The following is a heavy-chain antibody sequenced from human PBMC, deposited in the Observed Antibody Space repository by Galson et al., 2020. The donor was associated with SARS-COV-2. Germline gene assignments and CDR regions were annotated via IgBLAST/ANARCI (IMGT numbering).Heavy chain of an antibody. CDR2: LSDSGFSP. CDR1: GFTFNSYA. Sequence: GGSLRLSCVASGFTFNSYAMIWVRQAPGKGLEWVSALSDSGFSPYYAESVKGRFTITRDNSKNMVYLQMNSLRVEDTAIYYCAKGSNHFYDSWNGYYDFFDYWGQGTLVTVSS. D-gene: IGHD3-3*01. V-gene: IGHV3-23*01. J-gene: IGHJ4*02. CDR3: AKGSNHFYDSWNGYYDFFDY.